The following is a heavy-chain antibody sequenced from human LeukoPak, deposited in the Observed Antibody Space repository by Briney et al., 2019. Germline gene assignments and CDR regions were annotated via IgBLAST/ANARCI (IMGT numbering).Heavy chain of an antibody. V-gene: IGHV4-39*01. J-gene: IGHJ4*02. CDR2: ISYSGNT. D-gene: IGHD1-26*01. CDR3: ARLWGATTAFDY. CDR1: GGSISSSSYY. Sequence: SETLSLTCTVSGGSISSSSYYWGWIRQPPGKGLEWIGSISYSGNTYYNPSLKSRDTISVDTSKNQFSLKLTSVTAADTAVYYCARLWGATTAFDYWGQGTLVTVSS.